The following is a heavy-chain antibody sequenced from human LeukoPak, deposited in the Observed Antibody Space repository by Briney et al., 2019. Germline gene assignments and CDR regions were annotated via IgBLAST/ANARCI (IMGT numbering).Heavy chain of an antibody. Sequence: GGSLRLSCAASGFTFSSYAIHWVRQAPGKGLDWVGHIKSKSEGETTDFAAPVKDRFTISRDDSKNTVFLQMNSLKTEDTAVYYCTTDSIAAAGTGVILAYFDYWGQGTLVTVSS. J-gene: IGHJ4*02. CDR2: IKSKSEGETT. V-gene: IGHV3-15*01. CDR1: GFTFSSYA. CDR3: TTDSIAAAGTGVILAYFDY. D-gene: IGHD6-13*01.